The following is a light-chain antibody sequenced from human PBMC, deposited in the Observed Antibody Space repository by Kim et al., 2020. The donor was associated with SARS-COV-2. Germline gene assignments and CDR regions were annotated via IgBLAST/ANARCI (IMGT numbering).Light chain of an antibody. CDR3: QQSYSAPT. CDR1: QTVDIY. V-gene: IGKV1-39*01. CDR2: TAS. J-gene: IGKJ5*01. Sequence: SASVGDRVTIACRASQTVDIYLNWYQKRPGKAPNLLIYTASNLQNGVPSRFSGCGSGTDFTLTISSLQPEDFATYYCQQSYSAPTFGQGTRLEIK.